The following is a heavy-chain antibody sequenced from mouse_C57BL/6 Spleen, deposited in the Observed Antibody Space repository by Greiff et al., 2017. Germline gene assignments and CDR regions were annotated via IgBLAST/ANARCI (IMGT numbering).Heavy chain of an antibody. V-gene: IGHV1-69*01. CDR3: AVYGYDGFAY. D-gene: IGHD2-2*01. CDR1: GYTFTSYW. CDR2: LDPSDSYT. J-gene: IGHJ3*01. Sequence: VQLQQPGAELVMPGASVKLSCKASGYTFTSYWMHWVKQRPGQGLEWIGELDPSDSYTNYNQKFKGKSTLTVDKSSSTAYMQLSSLTSEDSAVYYCAVYGYDGFAYWGQGTLVTVSA.